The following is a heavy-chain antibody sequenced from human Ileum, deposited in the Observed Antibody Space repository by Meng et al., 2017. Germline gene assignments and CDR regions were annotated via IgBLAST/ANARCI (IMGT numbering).Heavy chain of an antibody. CDR1: GASISSGHW. Sequence: QVPVQESGPGLCEPSETLSLTCAVPGASISSGHWWRWVRPPRGKGLEWIGEMYPSGTTNYNPSLKSRVTISMDTSKNQLSLKLSSVAAADTAVYYCARHIAVSGTRGFDSWGQGTLVTVSS. D-gene: IGHD6-19*01. V-gene: IGHV4-4*02. J-gene: IGHJ4*02. CDR2: MYPSGTT. CDR3: ARHIAVSGTRGFDS.